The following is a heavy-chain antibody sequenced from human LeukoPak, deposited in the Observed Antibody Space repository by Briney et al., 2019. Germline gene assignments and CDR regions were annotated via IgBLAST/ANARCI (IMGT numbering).Heavy chain of an antibody. V-gene: IGHV4-39*01. CDR2: FYYSGST. Sequence: SETLSLTCTVSGDSISSSFYYWGWLRQPPGKGLEWIGSFYYSGSTYYNPSLKSRLTISVDTSKSQFSLKLSSVTAADTAVYYCASAPRRGSIGGLDCWGQGTLVTVSS. CDR3: ASAPRRGSIGGLDC. J-gene: IGHJ4*02. D-gene: IGHD3-10*01. CDR1: GDSISSSFYY.